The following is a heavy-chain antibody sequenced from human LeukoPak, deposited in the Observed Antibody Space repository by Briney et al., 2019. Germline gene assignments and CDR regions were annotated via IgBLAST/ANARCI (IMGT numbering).Heavy chain of an antibody. V-gene: IGHV3-74*01. Sequence: GGSLRLSCAASGNYWMHWVRQAPGKGLVWVSHVNSDGSWTSHADSVKGRSTISKDNAKNTVYLQMNNLRTEDTAVYYCVSFYETNWGRGTLVTVSS. CDR1: GNYW. D-gene: IGHD2-2*01. J-gene: IGHJ4*02. CDR3: VSFYETN. CDR2: VNSDGSWT.